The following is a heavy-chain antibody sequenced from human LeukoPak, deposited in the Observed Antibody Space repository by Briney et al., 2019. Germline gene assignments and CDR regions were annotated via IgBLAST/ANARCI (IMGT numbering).Heavy chain of an antibody. V-gene: IGHV3-7*01. CDR3: VRGRGNSSSWYWDY. CDR2: INQDGSEQ. D-gene: IGHD6-13*01. Sequence: DWXXNINQDGSEQYYVDSAKGRFTISRDNGKKSLFLQMNSLRVEDTAVYFCVRGRGNSSSWYWDYWGQGTLVTVSS. J-gene: IGHJ4*02.